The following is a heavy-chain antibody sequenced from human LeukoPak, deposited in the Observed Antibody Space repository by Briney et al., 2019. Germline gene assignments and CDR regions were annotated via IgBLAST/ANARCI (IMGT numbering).Heavy chain of an antibody. CDR2: ISSSSSTI. CDR1: GFTFSSYS. V-gene: IGHV3-48*01. J-gene: IGHJ4*02. D-gene: IGHD2-2*02. Sequence: GGSLRLSCAASGFTFSSYSMNWVRQAPGKGLEWVSYISSSSSTIYYADSVKGRFTISRDNAKNSLYLQMNSLRAEDTAVYYCAREVPAAISSFGYWGQGTLVTVSS. CDR3: AREVPAAISSFGY.